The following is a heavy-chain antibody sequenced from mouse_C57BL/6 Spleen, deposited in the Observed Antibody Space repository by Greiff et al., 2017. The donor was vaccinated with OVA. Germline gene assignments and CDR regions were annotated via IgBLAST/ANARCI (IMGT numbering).Heavy chain of an antibody. Sequence: EVKVVESGGGLVKPGGSLKLSCAASGFTFSSYAMSWVRQTPEKRLEWVATISDGGSYTYYPDNVKGRFTISRDNAKNNLYLQMSHLKSEDTAMYYCAREGSYYGSSYDYWGQGTLVTVSA. J-gene: IGHJ3*01. D-gene: IGHD1-1*01. CDR2: ISDGGSYT. CDR3: AREGSYYGSSYDY. V-gene: IGHV5-4*01. CDR1: GFTFSSYA.